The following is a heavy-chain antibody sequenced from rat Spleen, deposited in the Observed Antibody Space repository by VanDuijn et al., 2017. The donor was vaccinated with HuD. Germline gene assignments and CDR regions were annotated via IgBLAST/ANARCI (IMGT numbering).Heavy chain of an antibody. V-gene: IGHV5-17*01. Sequence: EVQLVESGGGLVQPGRSLKLSCAASGFTFSDYAMAWVRQAPKKGLEWVATIIYDGSSTYYRDSVKGRFTISRDNAKSTLYLQMDSLRSEDTATYYCARHTPFNYGTVGDYWGRGVMVTVSS. J-gene: IGHJ2*01. CDR3: ARHTPFNYGTVGDY. CDR2: IIYDGSST. CDR1: GFTFSDYA. D-gene: IGHD1-11*01.